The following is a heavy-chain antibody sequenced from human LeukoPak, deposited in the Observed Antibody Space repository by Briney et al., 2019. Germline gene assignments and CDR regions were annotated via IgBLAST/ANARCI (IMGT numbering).Heavy chain of an antibody. CDR2: LSSSGAYI. V-gene: IGHV3-21*01. CDR1: GFTLSSYS. J-gene: IGHJ4*02. CDR3: ARDRLSSGWLTDF. Sequence: GGSLRLSCAASGFTLSSYSMNWVRQVPEKGLEWVSSLSSSGAYIYYADSVKGRFTISRDSADNSLYLQMDSLRVDDTAVYYCARDRLSSGWLTDFWGLGTLVTVSS. D-gene: IGHD6-19*01.